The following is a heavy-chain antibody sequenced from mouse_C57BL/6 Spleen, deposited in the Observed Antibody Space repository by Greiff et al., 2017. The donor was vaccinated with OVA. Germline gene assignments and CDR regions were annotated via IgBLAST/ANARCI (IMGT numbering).Heavy chain of an antibody. D-gene: IGHD2-3*01. J-gene: IGHJ2*01. V-gene: IGHV1-64*01. CDR1: GYTFTSYW. CDR2: IHPNSGST. CDR3: ARGDGLRDFDY. Sequence: QVQLKQPGAELVKPGASVKLSCKASGYTFTSYWMHWVKQRPGQGLEWIGMIHPNSGSTNYNEKFKSKATLTVDKSSSTAYMQLSSLTSEDSAVYYCARGDGLRDFDYWGQGTTLTVSS.